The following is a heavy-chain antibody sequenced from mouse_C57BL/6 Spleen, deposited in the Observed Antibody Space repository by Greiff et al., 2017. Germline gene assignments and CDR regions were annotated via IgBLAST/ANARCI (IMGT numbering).Heavy chain of an antibody. V-gene: IGHV14-4*01. D-gene: IGHD1-1*01. CDR1: GFNIKDDY. J-gene: IGHJ3*01. CDR3: TFYYYGSGFAY. CDR2: IDPENGDT. Sequence: VQLQQSGAELVRPGASVKLSCTASGFNIKDDYMHWVKQRPEQGLEWIGWIDPENGDTEYASKFQGKATITADKSSTTAYLQLSSLTSEDTAVYYCTFYYYGSGFAYWGHGTLVTVAA.